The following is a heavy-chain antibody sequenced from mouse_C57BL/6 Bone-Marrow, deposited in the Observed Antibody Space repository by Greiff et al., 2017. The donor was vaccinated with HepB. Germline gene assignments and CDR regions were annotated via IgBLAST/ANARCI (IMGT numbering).Heavy chain of an antibody. D-gene: IGHD1-1*01. J-gene: IGHJ2*01. CDR2: IDPANGNT. Sequence: EVQLQHSVAELVRPGASVKLSCTASGFNIKNTYMHWVKQRPEQGLEWIGRIDPANGNTKYAPKFQGKATITADTSYNTAYLQLSSLTSEDTAIYYCETVITTVVAEFDYWGQGTTLTVSS. V-gene: IGHV14-3*01. CDR1: GFNIKNTY. CDR3: ETVITTVVAEFDY.